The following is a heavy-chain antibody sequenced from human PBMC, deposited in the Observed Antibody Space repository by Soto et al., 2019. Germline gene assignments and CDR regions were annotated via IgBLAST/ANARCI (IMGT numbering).Heavy chain of an antibody. V-gene: IGHV1-3*01. Sequence: AAVRVSCKACGCTFTSYAMHWVRQAPGQRLEWMGWINAGNGNTKYSQKFQGRVTITRDTSASTAYMELSSLRSEDTAVYYCARAAHLYYYGMDVWGQGTTVTVSS. CDR2: INAGNGNT. J-gene: IGHJ6*02. CDR3: ARAAHLYYYGMDV. CDR1: GCTFTSYA.